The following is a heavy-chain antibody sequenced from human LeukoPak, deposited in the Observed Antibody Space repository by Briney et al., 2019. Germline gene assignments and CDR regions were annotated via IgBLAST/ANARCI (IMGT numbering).Heavy chain of an antibody. J-gene: IGHJ3*02. V-gene: IGHV3-21*01. CDR2: ISSSSDI. Sequence: GGSLRLSCAASGFTFSSYTINWVRQAPGKGLEWVSCISSSSDIYYADSVKGRFTISRDNAKNSLYLQMNSLRAEDTAVYYCARDRTAAWTDDAFDIWGQGTMVTVSS. D-gene: IGHD6-13*01. CDR1: GFTFSSYT. CDR3: ARDRTAAWTDDAFDI.